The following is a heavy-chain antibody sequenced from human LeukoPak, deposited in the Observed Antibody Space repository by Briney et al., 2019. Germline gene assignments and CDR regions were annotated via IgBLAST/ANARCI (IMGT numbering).Heavy chain of an antibody. CDR1: GFTVSSNY. D-gene: IGHD4-11*01. Sequence: GGSLRLSCAASGFTVSSNYMSWVRQAPGKGLEWVSVIYSGGSTYYADSVKGRFTISRDNSKNTLYLQMNSLRAEDTAVYYCARHSVRFEVTTNWFDPWGQGTLVTVSS. CDR3: ARHSVRFEVTTNWFDP. J-gene: IGHJ5*02. V-gene: IGHV3-53*01. CDR2: IYSGGST.